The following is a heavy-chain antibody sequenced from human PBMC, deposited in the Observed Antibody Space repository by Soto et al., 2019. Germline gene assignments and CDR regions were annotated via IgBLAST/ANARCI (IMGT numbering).Heavy chain of an antibody. J-gene: IGHJ4*02. V-gene: IGHV1-46*01. CDR1: GYTFTSYY. CDR3: ARVVRREQLAIHY. CDR2: INPSGGST. Sequence: ASVKVSCKASGYTFTSYYRHWVRQAPGQGLEWMGIINPSGGSTSYAQKFQGRVTMTRDTSTSTVYMELSSLRSEGTAVYCCARVVRREQLAIHYWGQGTLVTVSS. D-gene: IGHD6-6*01.